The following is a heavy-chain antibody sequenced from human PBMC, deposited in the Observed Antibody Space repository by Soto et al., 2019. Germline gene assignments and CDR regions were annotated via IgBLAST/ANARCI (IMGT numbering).Heavy chain of an antibody. D-gene: IGHD6-19*01. CDR2: INSDGSTT. CDR3: ARVAVGCYDFDS. V-gene: IGHV3-74*01. CDR1: GFTFSNYW. Sequence: EVLLVESGGGLVQPGGSLRLSCAASGFTFSNYWMHWVRQAPGKGLVWVSRINSDGSTTSYADSVKGRFTISRDNAKNTLYLQMNSLRVDDTAVYFCARVAVGCYDFDSWGHGTLVPVSS. J-gene: IGHJ4*01.